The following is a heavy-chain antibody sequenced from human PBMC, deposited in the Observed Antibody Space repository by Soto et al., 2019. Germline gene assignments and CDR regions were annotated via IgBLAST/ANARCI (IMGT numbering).Heavy chain of an antibody. CDR2: ISSSGSII. CDR1: GFTFSSYE. J-gene: IGHJ3*01. V-gene: IGHV3-48*03. D-gene: IGHD2-2*03. Sequence: GGSLRLSCAASGFTFSSYEMDWVRQAPGKGLEWVSYISSSGSIIYYADSVKGRFTISRDNAKNSLYLQMNSLRAEDTAVYYCARRMDFGDAFDVWGQGTMVTVSS. CDR3: ARRMDFGDAFDV.